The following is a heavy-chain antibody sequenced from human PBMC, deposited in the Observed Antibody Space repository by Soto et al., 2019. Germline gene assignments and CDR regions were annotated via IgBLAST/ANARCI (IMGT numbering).Heavy chain of an antibody. CDR2: MSHSGTT. CDR1: GASIISSDW. CDR3: ARDFKAPKDAWAFDY. D-gene: IGHD3-16*01. V-gene: IGHV4-4*02. J-gene: IGHJ4*02. Sequence: QVQLQESGPGLVMPSGTLSLTCAVSGASIISSDWWNWVRQPPGKGLEWIGEMSHSGTTIYNPSLKGRVTISVDVSKNHFSLNLTSMTAADTAVYYCARDFKAPKDAWAFDYWGRGTLVTVSS.